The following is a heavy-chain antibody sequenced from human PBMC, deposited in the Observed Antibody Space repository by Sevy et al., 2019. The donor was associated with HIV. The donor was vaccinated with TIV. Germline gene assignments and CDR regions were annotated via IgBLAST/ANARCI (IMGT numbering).Heavy chain of an antibody. CDR3: ARERETGDYYYGMDV. D-gene: IGHD3-10*01. CDR2: INAGNGNR. V-gene: IGHV1-3*01. CDR1: GYTFNSYN. J-gene: IGHJ6*02. Sequence: ASVKVSCKASGYTFNSYNMHWVRQAPGQRLEWMGWINAGNGNRKYSQSFQGRVTITRDTSASTAYMELSSLISEDMAVYYCARERETGDYYYGMDVWGQGTTVTVSS.